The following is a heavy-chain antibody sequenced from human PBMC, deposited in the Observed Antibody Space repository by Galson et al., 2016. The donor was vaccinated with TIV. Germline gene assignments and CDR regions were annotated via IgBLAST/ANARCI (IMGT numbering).Heavy chain of an antibody. Sequence: RQAPGKGLEWVSYISSSGNYIYYADSVKGRFTISRDNAEDSLYLQINSLRAEDTALYYCARRGNYFSDAFDIWGQGTMVTVSS. CDR2: ISSSGNYI. J-gene: IGHJ3*02. CDR3: ARRGNYFSDAFDI. D-gene: IGHD1-7*01. V-gene: IGHV3-21*05.